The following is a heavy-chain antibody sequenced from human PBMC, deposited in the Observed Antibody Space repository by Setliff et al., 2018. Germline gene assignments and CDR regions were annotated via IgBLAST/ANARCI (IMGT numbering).Heavy chain of an antibody. V-gene: IGHV1-2*02. CDR2: INPNSGGT. CDR1: GYTFTGYY. J-gene: IGHJ3*02. D-gene: IGHD3-22*01. Sequence: KVSCKASGYTFTGYYMHWVRQAPGQGLEWMGWINPNSGGTNYAQKFQGRVTMTRDTSISTAYMELSRLRSDDTAVYYCARVYYDSSGSGLDIWGQGTMVTVSS. CDR3: ARVYYDSSGSGLDI.